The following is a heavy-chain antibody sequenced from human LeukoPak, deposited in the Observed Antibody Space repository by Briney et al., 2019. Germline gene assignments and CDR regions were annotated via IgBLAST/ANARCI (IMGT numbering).Heavy chain of an antibody. CDR3: ARLGSGCHFDY. CDR2: IWDDGSNK. Sequence: GGSLRLSCAASGFTFSSYGMRWVRQAPGKGLEWVAVIWDDGSNKYYADSVKGRFTISRDNSKNTLDLQMSSLRAEDTDVYSCARLGSGCHFDYWGQGTLVTVSS. CDR1: GFTFSSYG. J-gene: IGHJ4*02. V-gene: IGHV3-33*01. D-gene: IGHD6-19*01.